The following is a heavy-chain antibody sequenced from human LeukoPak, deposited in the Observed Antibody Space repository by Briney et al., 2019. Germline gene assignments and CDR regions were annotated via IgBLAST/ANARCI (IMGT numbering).Heavy chain of an antibody. D-gene: IGHD6-19*01. J-gene: IGHJ4*02. CDR3: ATSGYSSGWYGFDY. Sequence: GGSLQISCQGSGFHFTSYWIGWVRQLPGKGLEWMGIIFPGDSDTRYSPSFQGQVNISADKSISTAYLQWSSLKASDTAMYYYATSGYSSGWYGFDYWGQGTLVTVSS. V-gene: IGHV5-51*01. CDR2: IFPGDSDT. CDR1: GFHFTSYW.